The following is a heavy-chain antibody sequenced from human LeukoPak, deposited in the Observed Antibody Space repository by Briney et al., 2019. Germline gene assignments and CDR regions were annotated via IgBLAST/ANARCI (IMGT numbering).Heavy chain of an antibody. V-gene: IGHV3-23*01. D-gene: IGHD1-1*01. CDR2: ISGSGGST. CDR1: GFTFSSYA. CDR3: AKDLSYNYGATKDY. J-gene: IGHJ4*02. Sequence: GGSLRLSCAASGFTFSSYAMSWVRQAPGKGLEWVSGISGSGGSTYYVDSVKGRFTISRDNSKNTLYLQMNSLRAEDTAVYYCAKDLSYNYGATKDYWGQGTLVTVSS.